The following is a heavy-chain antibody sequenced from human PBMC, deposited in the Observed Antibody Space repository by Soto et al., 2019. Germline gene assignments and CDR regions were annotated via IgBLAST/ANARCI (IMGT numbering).Heavy chain of an antibody. CDR3: ARDIGSYAYGEGY. J-gene: IGHJ4*02. CDR1: GGSINSYW. CDR2: VYSSGTT. Sequence: PSETLSLTCSVSGGSINSYWWSWIRQPAGKGLEWIGRVYSSGTTDYNPSLNSRATMSVGTSKNQFSLKLSSVTAADTAVYYCARDIGSYAYGEGYWGQGIQVTVSS. D-gene: IGHD3-10*01. V-gene: IGHV4-4*07.